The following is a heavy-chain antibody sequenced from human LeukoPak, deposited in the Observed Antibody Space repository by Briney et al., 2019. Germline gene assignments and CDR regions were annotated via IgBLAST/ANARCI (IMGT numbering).Heavy chain of an antibody. J-gene: IGHJ4*02. CDR2: IYSGDSTSYADSGGCT. D-gene: IGHD2/OR15-2a*01. CDR3: ARDSFTRGYYDY. V-gene: IGHV3-53*01. Sequence: GGSLRLSCAASGFTVSSNYMSWVRQAPGKGLEWVSVIYSGDSTSYADSGGCTYYADSVKGRFTISRDDSKNTLYLQMNSLRVEDTAVYYCARDSFTRGYYDYWGQGTLVTVSS. CDR1: GFTVSSNY.